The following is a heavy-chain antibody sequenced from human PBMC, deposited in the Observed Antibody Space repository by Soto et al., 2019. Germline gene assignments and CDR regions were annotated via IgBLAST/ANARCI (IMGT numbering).Heavy chain of an antibody. CDR1: GGTFSSYT. J-gene: IGHJ4*02. V-gene: IGHV1-69*02. Sequence: QVQLVQSGAEVKKPGSSVKVSCKASGGTFSSYTISWVRQAPGQGLEWMGRIIPILGIANYAQKFQGRVTITADKSTSTAYMELSSLRSEDTAVYYCASVTAQDCSGGSSSDYWGQGTLVTVSS. D-gene: IGHD2-15*01. CDR3: ASVTAQDCSGGSSSDY. CDR2: IIPILGIA.